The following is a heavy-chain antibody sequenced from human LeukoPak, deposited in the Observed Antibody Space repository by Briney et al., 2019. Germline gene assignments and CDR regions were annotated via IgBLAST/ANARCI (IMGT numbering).Heavy chain of an antibody. J-gene: IGHJ6*03. CDR1: GFTFSSYG. D-gene: IGHD3-10*01. CDR3: AKGGAVSSKSITMVRGTRRYYYYMDV. CDR2: ISGSGGTT. V-gene: IGHV3-23*01. Sequence: GGSLRLSCAASGFTFSSYGMSWVRQAPGKGLEWVSVISGSGGTTYYADSVKGRFTISRDNSKNTLYLQMNSLRAEDTAVYYCAKGGAVSSKSITMVRGTRRYYYYMDVWGNGTTVTISS.